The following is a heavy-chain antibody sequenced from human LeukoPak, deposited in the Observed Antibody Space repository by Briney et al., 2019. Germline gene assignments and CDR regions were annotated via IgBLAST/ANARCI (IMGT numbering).Heavy chain of an antibody. Sequence: GGSLRLSCAASGFTFSSYAMSWVRQAPGKGLEWVSAISGSCGSTYYADSVKGRFTISRDNSKNTLYLQMNSLRAEDTAVYYCAKDLSRPYYYDSSGYPDYWGQGTLVTVSS. J-gene: IGHJ4*02. CDR1: GFTFSSYA. CDR2: ISGSCGST. D-gene: IGHD3-22*01. CDR3: AKDLSRPYYYDSSGYPDY. V-gene: IGHV3-23*01.